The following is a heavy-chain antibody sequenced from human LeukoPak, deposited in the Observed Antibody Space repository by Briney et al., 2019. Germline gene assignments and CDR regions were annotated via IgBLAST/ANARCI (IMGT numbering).Heavy chain of an antibody. Sequence: ASVKVSCKASGYTFTSYYMHWVRQAPGQGLEWMGIINPSGGSTSYAQKFQGRVTMTRDTSISTAYMELRDLTSEDTAVYYCVRDGEGVAISVNYWFDPWGQGTLVTVSS. V-gene: IGHV1-46*01. D-gene: IGHD3-10*01. CDR1: GYTFTSYY. J-gene: IGHJ5*02. CDR3: VRDGEGVAISVNYWFDP. CDR2: INPSGGST.